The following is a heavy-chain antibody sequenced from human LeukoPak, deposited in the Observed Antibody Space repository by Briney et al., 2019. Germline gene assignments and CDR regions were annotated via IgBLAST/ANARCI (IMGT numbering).Heavy chain of an antibody. Sequence: ASVTVSCTPSGYTFTAFYMHWVRQAPGQGFEWMGRINPNSGGTNYAQKFQGRVTMTRDTSISTTYMELSRLRSDDTAVYYCAREKVRQSGMDVWGQGTTVTVSS. CDR1: GYTFTAFY. J-gene: IGHJ6*02. CDR3: AREKVRQSGMDV. D-gene: IGHD2-2*01. V-gene: IGHV1-2*06. CDR2: INPNSGGT.